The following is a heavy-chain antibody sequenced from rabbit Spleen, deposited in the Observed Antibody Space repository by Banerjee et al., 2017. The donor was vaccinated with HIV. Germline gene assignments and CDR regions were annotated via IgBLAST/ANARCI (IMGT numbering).Heavy chain of an antibody. CDR3: ARDTGSSFSSYGMDL. D-gene: IGHD8-1*01. Sequence: QEQLVESGGGLVKPQGSLTLTCKASGFTLSNYWMCWVRQAPGKGLEWIACIYTTDGGTHYASWAKGRFTISKTSSTTVTLQMTNLTAADTATYFCARDTGSSFSSYGMDLWGPGTLVTVS. CDR1: GFTLSNYW. CDR2: IYTTDGGT. V-gene: IGHV1S45*01. J-gene: IGHJ6*01.